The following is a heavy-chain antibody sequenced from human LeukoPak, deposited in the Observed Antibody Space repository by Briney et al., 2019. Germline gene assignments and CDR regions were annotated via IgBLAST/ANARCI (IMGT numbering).Heavy chain of an antibody. CDR1: GDSVSSNSAA. D-gene: IGHD1-26*01. CDR2: TYYRSKWYY. CDR3: ARTRDVGPDY. J-gene: IGHJ4*02. Sequence: SQTLSLTCAISGDSVSSNSAAWNWIRQSPSRGLEWLGRTYYRSKWYYHYAVSMKGRIIINPDTSKNQFSLQLNSVTPEDTAVYYCARTRDVGPDYWGQGTLVTVSS. V-gene: IGHV6-1*01.